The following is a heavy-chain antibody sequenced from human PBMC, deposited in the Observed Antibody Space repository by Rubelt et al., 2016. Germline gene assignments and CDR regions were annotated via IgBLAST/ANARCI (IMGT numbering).Heavy chain of an antibody. V-gene: IGHV4-59*12. Sequence: QVQLQESGPGLVKPSETLSLTCTVSGGSISSYYWSWIRQPPGKGLEWIGYIYYSGSTNYNPSLKSRVTISVDTSKNQFSLKLNSVTAADTAVYYCARVVYESSGYYYGHYYYYMDVWGKGTTVTVSS. CDR2: IYYSGST. CDR1: GGSISSYY. CDR3: ARVVYESSGYYYGHYYYYMDV. D-gene: IGHD3-22*01. J-gene: IGHJ6*03.